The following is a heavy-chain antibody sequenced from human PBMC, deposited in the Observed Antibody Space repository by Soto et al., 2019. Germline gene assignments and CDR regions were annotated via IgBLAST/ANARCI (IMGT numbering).Heavy chain of an antibody. V-gene: IGHV1-69*13. CDR2: IIPIFGTA. CDR1: GGTFSSYA. D-gene: IGHD3-10*01. Sequence: ASVKVSCKASGGTFSSYAISWVRQAPGQGLEWMGGIIPIFGTANYAQKFQGRVTITADESTSTDYMELSSLRCENTDVYYCARVRGVGGPFDYWGQGTLVTVSS. CDR3: ARVRGVGGPFDY. J-gene: IGHJ4*02.